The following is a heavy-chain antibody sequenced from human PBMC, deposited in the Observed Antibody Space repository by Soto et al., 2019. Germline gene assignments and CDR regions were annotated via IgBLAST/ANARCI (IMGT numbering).Heavy chain of an antibody. CDR3: AKDGIAARRSHFDY. CDR1: GFTFSSYG. Sequence: GGSLRLSCAASGFTFSSYGMHWVRQAPGKGLEWVAVISYDGSNKYYADSVKGRFTISRDNSKNTLYLQMNSLRAEDTAVYYCAKDGIAARRSHFDYWGQGTLVTVSS. J-gene: IGHJ4*02. V-gene: IGHV3-30*18. CDR2: ISYDGSNK. D-gene: IGHD6-6*01.